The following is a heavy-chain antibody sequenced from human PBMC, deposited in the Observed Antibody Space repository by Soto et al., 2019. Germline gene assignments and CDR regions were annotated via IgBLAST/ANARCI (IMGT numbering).Heavy chain of an antibody. CDR2: IYYSGST. Sequence: SETLALTCTVSGGAISSCGYYWSWILQHPGKGLEWIGYIYYSGSTYYNPSLKSRVTISVDTSKNQFSLKLSSVTAADTAVYYCARGYTYSNRRSAFDIWGQRTMVTVSS. V-gene: IGHV4-31*03. CDR1: GGAISSCGYY. CDR3: ARGYTYSNRRSAFDI. D-gene: IGHD6-13*01. J-gene: IGHJ3*02.